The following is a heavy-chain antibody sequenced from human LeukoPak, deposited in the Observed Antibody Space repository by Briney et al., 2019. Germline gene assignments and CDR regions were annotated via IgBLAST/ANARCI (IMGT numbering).Heavy chain of an antibody. CDR1: GYTFTSYG. Sequence: ASVKVSCKASGYTFTSYGISWVRQAPGRGLEWMGWISAYNGNTNYAQKLQGRVTMTTDTSTSTAYMELRSLRSDATAVYYCARVRSIAVAGIPPWETSYYYYYMDVWGKGTTVTISS. V-gene: IGHV1-18*01. CDR3: ARVRSIAVAGIPPWETSYYYYYMDV. J-gene: IGHJ6*03. CDR2: ISAYNGNT. D-gene: IGHD6-19*01.